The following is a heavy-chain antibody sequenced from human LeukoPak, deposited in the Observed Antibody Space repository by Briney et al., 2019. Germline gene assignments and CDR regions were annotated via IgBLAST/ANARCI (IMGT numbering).Heavy chain of an antibody. CDR2: INAGNGNT. CDR3: ARGTGDFWSGANYYYGMDV. D-gene: IGHD3-3*01. CDR1: GYTFTSYA. Sequence: ASVKVSCKASGYTFTSYAMHWVRQAPGQRLGWMGWINAGNGNTKYSQKFQGRVTITRDTSASTAYMELSSLRSEDTAVYYCARGTGDFWSGANYYYGMDVWGQGTTVTVSS. V-gene: IGHV1-3*01. J-gene: IGHJ6*02.